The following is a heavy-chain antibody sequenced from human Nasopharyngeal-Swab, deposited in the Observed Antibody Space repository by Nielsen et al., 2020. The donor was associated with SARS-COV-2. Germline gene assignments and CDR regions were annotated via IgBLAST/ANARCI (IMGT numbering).Heavy chain of an antibody. J-gene: IGHJ4*02. CDR3: ARTTTTTPFDS. D-gene: IGHD1-1*01. V-gene: IGHV4-59*01. CDR1: GGSISSYY. CDR2: IYYSGST. Sequence: ESLKISCTVSGGSISSYYWSWIRQPPGKGLEWIGYIYYSGSTNYNPSLKSRVTISVDTSKNQFSLKLSSVTAADTAMYFCARTTTTTPFDSWGQGTLVAVSS.